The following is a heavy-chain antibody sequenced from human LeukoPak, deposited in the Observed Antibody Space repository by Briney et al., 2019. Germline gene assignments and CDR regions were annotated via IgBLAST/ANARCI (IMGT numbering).Heavy chain of an antibody. J-gene: IGHJ3*02. CDR1: GFRFSYHD. D-gene: IGHD1-14*01. CDR2: IGAAGAHT. Sequence: GGSLRLSCAASGFRFSYHDMHWVRQAPGKGLEFVSSIGAAGAHTFYADSVKGRFTISRDNFQSTMYLQMDGLRPEDSAVYYCARELGRTKTGGFDIWGQGTVVTVSS. CDR3: ARELGRTKTGGFDI. V-gene: IGHV3-64*02.